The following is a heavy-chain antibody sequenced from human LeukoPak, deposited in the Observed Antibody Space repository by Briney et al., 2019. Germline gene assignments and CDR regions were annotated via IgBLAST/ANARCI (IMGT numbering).Heavy chain of an antibody. CDR1: GYSISNGYY. Sequence: SETLSLTCTVSGYSISNGYYWGWIRQPPGKGLEWIGNIYHSGSTYYNPSLKSRVTISLDTSRNQFYMKLNTVTAADTAVYYCAKSNGYGLVDIWGQGQWSPSLQ. CDR2: IYHSGST. V-gene: IGHV4-38-2*02. D-gene: IGHD3-10*01. CDR3: AKSNGYGLVDI. J-gene: IGHJ3*02.